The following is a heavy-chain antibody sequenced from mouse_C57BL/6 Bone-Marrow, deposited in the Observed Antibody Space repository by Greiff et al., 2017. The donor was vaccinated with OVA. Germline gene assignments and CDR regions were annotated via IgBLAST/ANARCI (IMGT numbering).Heavy chain of an antibody. V-gene: IGHV5-4*01. Sequence: EVQLQESGGGLVKPGGSLKLSCAASGFTFSSYAMSWVRQTPEKRLEWVATISDGGSYTYYPDNVKGRFTISRDNAKNNLYLQMSHLKSEDTAMYYCARFRWLLRGMDYWGQGTSVTVSS. CDR1: GFTFSSYA. J-gene: IGHJ4*01. CDR2: ISDGGSYT. D-gene: IGHD2-3*01. CDR3: ARFRWLLRGMDY.